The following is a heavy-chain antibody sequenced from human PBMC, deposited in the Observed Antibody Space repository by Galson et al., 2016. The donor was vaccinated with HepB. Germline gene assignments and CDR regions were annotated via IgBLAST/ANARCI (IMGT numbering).Heavy chain of an antibody. CDR3: ARGKGALDY. V-gene: IGHV4-59*01. J-gene: IGHJ4*02. Sequence: SETLSLTCSVSGGSISSYYWNWIRQPPGKGLEWMGYIYYTGSTNYNPSLKSRVTISVDTSKNQFSLKLHSVTAADTALYYCARGKGALDYWGQGTLVTVSS. D-gene: IGHD3-16*01. CDR2: IYYTGST. CDR1: GGSISSYY.